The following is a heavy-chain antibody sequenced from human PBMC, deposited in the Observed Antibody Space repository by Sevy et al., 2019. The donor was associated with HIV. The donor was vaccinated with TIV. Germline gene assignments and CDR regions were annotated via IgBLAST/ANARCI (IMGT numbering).Heavy chain of an antibody. CDR1: GYTFTGQY. J-gene: IGHJ4*02. CDR3: ARDLRLRGYIYGSFDY. D-gene: IGHD5-18*01. Sequence: ASVKVSCKASGYTFTGQYIHWVRQAPGQGLEWMGWINPKSGGSNYAQEFQGRVTMTRDTSISTAYMEVSGLTSDDTAVYYCARDLRLRGYIYGSFDYWGQGTLVTVSS. CDR2: INPKSGGS. V-gene: IGHV1-2*02.